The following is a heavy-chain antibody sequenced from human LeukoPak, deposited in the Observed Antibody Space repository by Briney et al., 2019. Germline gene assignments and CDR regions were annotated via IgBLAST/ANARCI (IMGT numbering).Heavy chain of an antibody. J-gene: IGHJ4*02. CDR1: GFTFDDYA. CDR2: ISWNSGSI. Sequence: GGSLRLSCAASGFTFDDYAMHWVRQAPGKGLEWVSGISWNSGSIGYADSVKGRFTISRDNAKNSLYLQMNSLRAEDTALYYCAKDIGAYYYDSSGYFDYWGQGTLVTVSS. CDR3: AKDIGAYYYDSSGYFDY. D-gene: IGHD3-22*01. V-gene: IGHV3-9*01.